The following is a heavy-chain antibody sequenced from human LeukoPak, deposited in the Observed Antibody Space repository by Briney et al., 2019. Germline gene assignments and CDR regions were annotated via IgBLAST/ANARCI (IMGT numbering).Heavy chain of an antibody. D-gene: IGHD4-23*01. V-gene: IGHV1-69*10. J-gene: IGHJ5*02. CDR1: GVTFSSYA. CDR2: ILSILGTA. Sequence: SVKVSCKASGVTFSSYAISWVRQAPGQGLEWVGGILSILGTANYAHKFQGRFTITADKSTSTPYMEMNSLRSEDTAVYYCARGDQFYGGNYVYWFDPWGKGPLVTVSS. CDR3: ARGDQFYGGNYVYWFDP.